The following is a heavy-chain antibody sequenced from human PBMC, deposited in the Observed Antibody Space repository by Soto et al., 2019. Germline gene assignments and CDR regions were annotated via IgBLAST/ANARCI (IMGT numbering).Heavy chain of an antibody. CDR1: GFTFSNTW. CDR3: STEVVAGQITPGFYYPLNA. CDR2: IKRQTDGGTA. J-gene: IGHJ6*02. Sequence: EVQLVESGGGLVKPGGSLRLSCAASGFTFSNTWLNWVRQAPGKGLEWVGRIKRQTDGGTADYAAPLKGRFTNSRFDSHNTLYLQMNRLTLEDTAVYSCSTEVVAGQITPGFYYPLNAWGQGTTVTVS. V-gene: IGHV3-15*07. D-gene: IGHD6-19*01.